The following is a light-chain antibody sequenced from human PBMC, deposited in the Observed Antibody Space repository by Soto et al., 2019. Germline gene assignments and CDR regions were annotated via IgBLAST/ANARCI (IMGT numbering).Light chain of an antibody. V-gene: IGLV2-8*01. CDR1: SSDVGYYDY. Sequence: ALTQPPSASGFPGQSVTISCTGTSSDVGYYDYVSWYQQHPGKAPKLVIYEVTKRPSGVPDRVSASKPGNTASLTVSGLRAEDEADYYCSSYEGSNNFVFGSGTKVTVL. CDR2: EVT. J-gene: IGLJ1*01. CDR3: SSYEGSNNFV.